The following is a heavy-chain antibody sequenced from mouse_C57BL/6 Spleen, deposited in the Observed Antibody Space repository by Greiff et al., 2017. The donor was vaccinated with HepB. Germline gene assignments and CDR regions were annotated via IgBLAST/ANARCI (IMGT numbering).Heavy chain of an antibody. Sequence: VQLQQSGAELVRPGSSVKLSCKASGYTFTSYWMDWVKQRPGQGLEWIGNIYPSDSETHYNQKFKDKATLTVDKSSSTAYMQLSSLTSEDSAVYYCARKGNYVTWFAYWGQGTLVTVSA. J-gene: IGHJ3*01. CDR1: GYTFTSYW. D-gene: IGHD2-1*01. V-gene: IGHV1-61*01. CDR3: ARKGNYVTWFAY. CDR2: IYPSDSET.